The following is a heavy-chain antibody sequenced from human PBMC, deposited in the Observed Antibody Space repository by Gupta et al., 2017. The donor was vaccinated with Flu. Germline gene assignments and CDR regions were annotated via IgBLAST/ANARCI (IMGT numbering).Heavy chain of an antibody. V-gene: IGHV4-34*01. D-gene: IGHD1-26*01. CDR2: INHSGST. CDR1: GGSFSGYY. CDR3: VRSRGPRILREKKVGYFDL. Sequence: ETLSLTCAVYGGSFSGYYWSWIRQPPGKGLEWIGEINHSGSTNYNPSLKSRVTISVDTSKNQFSLKLSSVTAADTAVYYCVRSRGPRILREKKVGYFDLWGRGTLVTVSS. J-gene: IGHJ2*01.